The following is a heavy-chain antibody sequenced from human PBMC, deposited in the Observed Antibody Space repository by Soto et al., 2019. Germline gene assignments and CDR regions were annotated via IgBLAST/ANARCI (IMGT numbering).Heavy chain of an antibody. CDR3: AKDRARGLRYFDSPSWFDP. J-gene: IGHJ5*02. CDR2: ISGSGGST. D-gene: IGHD3-9*01. CDR1: GFTFSSYA. V-gene: IGHV3-23*01. Sequence: GGSLRLSCAASGFTFSSYAMSWVRQAPGKGLEWVSAISGSGGSTYYADSVKGRFTISRDNSKNTLYLQMNSLRAEDTAVYYCAKDRARGLRYFDSPSWFDPWGQGTLVTVSS.